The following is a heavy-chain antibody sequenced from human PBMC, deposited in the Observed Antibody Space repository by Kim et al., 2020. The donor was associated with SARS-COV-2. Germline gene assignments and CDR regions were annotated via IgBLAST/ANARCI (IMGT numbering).Heavy chain of an antibody. CDR3: ARPRWNSGSYLARSYYFDY. CDR2: INHSGST. CDR1: GGSFSGYY. D-gene: IGHD1-26*01. V-gene: IGHV4-34*01. Sequence: SETLSLTCAVYGGSFSGYYWSWIHQPPGKGLEWIGEINHSGSTNYNPSLKSRVTISVDTSKNQFSLKLSSVTAADTAVYYCARPRWNSGSYLARSYYFDYWGQGTLVTVSS. J-gene: IGHJ4*02.